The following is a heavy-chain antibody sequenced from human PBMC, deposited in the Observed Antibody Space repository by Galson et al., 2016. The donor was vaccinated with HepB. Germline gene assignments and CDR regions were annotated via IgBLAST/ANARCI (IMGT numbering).Heavy chain of an antibody. J-gene: IGHJ6*02. D-gene: IGHD5-12*01. Sequence: CAISGDSVSSNSATWNWIRQSPSRGLEWPGRTYYRSKWYNDYALSVKGRITINPDTSKYQLSLQLNSVTPEDTAVYYCARVRSGYSGYANPYYYGMDVWGQGTTVTVS. CDR3: ARVRSGYSGYANPYYYGMDV. CDR2: TYYRSKWYN. CDR1: GDSVSSNSAT. V-gene: IGHV6-1*01.